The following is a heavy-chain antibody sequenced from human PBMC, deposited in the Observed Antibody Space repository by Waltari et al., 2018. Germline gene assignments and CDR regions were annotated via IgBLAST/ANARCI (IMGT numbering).Heavy chain of an antibody. Sequence: QVQLQQWGAGLLKPSETLSLTCAVYGGSFSGYYWSWIRQPPGKGLEWIGEINHSGSTNYNPSLKSRVTISVDTSKNQFSLKLSSVTAADTAVYYCARGGDIVVVPAAKAYYYMDVWGKGTTVTVSS. CDR1: GGSFSGYY. V-gene: IGHV4-34*01. CDR2: INHSGST. D-gene: IGHD2-2*01. J-gene: IGHJ6*03. CDR3: ARGGDIVVVPAAKAYYYMDV.